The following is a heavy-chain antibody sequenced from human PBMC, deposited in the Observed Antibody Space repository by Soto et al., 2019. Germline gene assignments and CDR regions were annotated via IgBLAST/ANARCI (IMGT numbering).Heavy chain of an antibody. V-gene: IGHV4-4*02. Sequence: SETLSLTCAVSGGSIISRNCLISCCSWCRQTPGKGLEWIEENAHSGSTNYHTSIKSRVTISLDKTNNQSSLTLNAVSAAKTAVYFCGSTYESDDYFNDFWGQGTMVTVSS. J-gene: IGHJ4*02. D-gene: IGHD3-22*01. CDR2: NAHSGST. CDR3: GSTYESDDYFNDF. CDR1: GGSIISRNC.